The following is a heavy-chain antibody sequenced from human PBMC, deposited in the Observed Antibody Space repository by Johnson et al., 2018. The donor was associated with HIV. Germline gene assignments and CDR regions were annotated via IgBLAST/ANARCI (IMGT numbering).Heavy chain of an antibody. V-gene: IGHV3-66*01. CDR1: GFTVSSNY. Sequence: VQLVESGGGLVQPGGSLRLSCAASGFTVSSNYMSWVRQAPGKGLEWVSVIYSGGSTYYADSVKGRFTISRDNSKNTLYLQMNSLRAEDTAVYYCAREVAIGYSYGYRIGAFDIWGQGTMVTVSS. CDR3: AREVAIGYSYGYRIGAFDI. D-gene: IGHD5-18*01. CDR2: IYSGGST. J-gene: IGHJ3*02.